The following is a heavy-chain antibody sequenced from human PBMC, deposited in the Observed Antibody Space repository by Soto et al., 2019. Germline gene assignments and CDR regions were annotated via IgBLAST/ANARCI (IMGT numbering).Heavy chain of an antibody. J-gene: IGHJ4*01. CDR2: INPNSGNI. CDR3: ARGRASGSYYVPDY. Sequence: ASVKVSGKASGDTFTSDDINGVRQATGHGLEWMVWINPNSGNIGYAKRLKGRVTMTRDTAIRTDYMEVRSLRSDDTAVYYCARGRASGSYYVPDYW. D-gene: IGHD3-10*01. CDR1: GDTFTSDD. V-gene: IGHV1-8*01.